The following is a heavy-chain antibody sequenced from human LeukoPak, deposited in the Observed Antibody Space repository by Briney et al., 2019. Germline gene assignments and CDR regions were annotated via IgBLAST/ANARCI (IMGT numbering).Heavy chain of an antibody. CDR1: GYSISSGYY. Sequence: SETLSLTCAVSGYSISSGYYWGWIRQPPGQGLKWIGSIHHSGSTYHNPSLKSRVTISVDTSKNQFSLKLSSVTAADTAVYYCAREEWETYYFDYWGQGTLVTVSS. V-gene: IGHV4-38-2*02. J-gene: IGHJ4*02. CDR3: AREEWETYYFDY. CDR2: IHHSGST. D-gene: IGHD1-26*01.